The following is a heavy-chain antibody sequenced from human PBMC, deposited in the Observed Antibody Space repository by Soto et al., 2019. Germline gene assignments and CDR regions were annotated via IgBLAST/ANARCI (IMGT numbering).Heavy chain of an antibody. CDR2: IIPAFGTA. CDR1: GDTFSKYA. Sequence: QVQLVQSGAEVKQPGSSVKVSCKASGDTFSKYAISWVRQAPGQGLEWMGGIIPAFGTANYAQNFQGRGTIIADESTSTASLELSSLRFEDTAVYYCASAIKTIVVHYYYYGMDVWGQGTTVTVSS. J-gene: IGHJ6*02. D-gene: IGHD2-21*01. CDR3: ASAIKTIVVHYYYYGMDV. V-gene: IGHV1-69*01.